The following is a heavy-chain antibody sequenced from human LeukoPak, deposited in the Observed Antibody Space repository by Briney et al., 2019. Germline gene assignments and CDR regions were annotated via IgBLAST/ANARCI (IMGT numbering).Heavy chain of an antibody. Sequence: SETLSLTCTVSGGSITSGSYYWAWIRQSPGTGLEWIGSIFQTGTTYYSPSLKSRVTMSVDTSKKQFSLNVNSVTAADTAIYYCAKATGLEPPGPYRGFDFWGQGALVTVSS. D-gene: IGHD1-1*01. CDR3: AKATGLEPPGPYRGFDF. CDR1: GGSITSGSYY. J-gene: IGHJ5*01. CDR2: IFQTGTT. V-gene: IGHV4-39*01.